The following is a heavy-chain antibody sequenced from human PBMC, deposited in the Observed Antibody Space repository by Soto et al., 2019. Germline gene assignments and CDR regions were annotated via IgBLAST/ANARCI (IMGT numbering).Heavy chain of an antibody. CDR3: AHSDGGYEIIYFDF. J-gene: IGHJ4*02. CDR1: VFSFTTAGVA. Sequence: SGPTLVNPTQTLTLTCTFSVFSFTTAGVAVGWIRQTPGGALEWLTLIYYNDDRRFSPSLKTRLTITGDTSKNQVVLSLTNVDPGDTATYFCAHSDGGYEIIYFDFWGQGIPVTVSS. V-gene: IGHV2-5*01. CDR2: IYYNDDR. D-gene: IGHD5-12*01.